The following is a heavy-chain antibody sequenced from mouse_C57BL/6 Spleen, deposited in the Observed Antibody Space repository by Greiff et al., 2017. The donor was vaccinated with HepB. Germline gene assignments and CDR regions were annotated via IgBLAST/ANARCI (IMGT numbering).Heavy chain of an antibody. CDR1: GFTFSSYA. D-gene: IGHD1-1*01. Sequence: EVKLMESGGGLVKPGGSLKLSCAASGFTFSSYAMSWVRQTPEKRLEWVATISDGGSYTYYPDNVKGRFTISRDNAKNNLYLQMSHLKSEDTAMYYCARRAYYYGSSPYYFDYWGQGTTLTVSS. V-gene: IGHV5-4*03. CDR2: ISDGGSYT. J-gene: IGHJ2*01. CDR3: ARRAYYYGSSPYYFDY.